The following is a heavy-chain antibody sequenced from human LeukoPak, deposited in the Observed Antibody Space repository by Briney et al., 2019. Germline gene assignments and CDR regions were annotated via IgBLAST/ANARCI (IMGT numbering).Heavy chain of an antibody. CDR2: IWYDGSNE. V-gene: IGHV3-33*08. CDR3: ARNKYGADVFDI. D-gene: IGHD4-17*01. CDR1: GFTFSSYA. J-gene: IGHJ3*02. Sequence: GGSLRLSCAASGFTFSSYAMSWVRQAPGKGLEWVAIIWYDGSNENYVDSLKGRSTISRDNSKNTLYLQMNSLRAEDTAVYFCARNKYGADVFDIWGQGTMVTVSS.